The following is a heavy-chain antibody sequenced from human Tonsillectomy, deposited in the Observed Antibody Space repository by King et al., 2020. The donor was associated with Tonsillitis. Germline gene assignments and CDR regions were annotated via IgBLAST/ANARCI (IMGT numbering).Heavy chain of an antibody. CDR2: IYYSGST. J-gene: IGHJ6*02. Sequence: QLQESGPGLVKPSQTLSLTCTVSGGSISSGDYYWSWIRQPPGKGLEWIGYIYYSGSTYYNPSLKSRVTISVDTSKNQFSLKLSSVTAADTAVYYCARDNQVAAAPGTQKYYYYGMDVWGQGTTVTVSS. D-gene: IGHD6-13*01. CDR1: GGSISSGDYY. CDR3: ARDNQVAAAPGTQKYYYYGMDV. V-gene: IGHV4-30-4*01.